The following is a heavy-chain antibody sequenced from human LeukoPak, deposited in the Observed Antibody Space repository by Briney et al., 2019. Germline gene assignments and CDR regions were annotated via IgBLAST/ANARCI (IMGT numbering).Heavy chain of an antibody. Sequence: GGSLRLSCAASGFTFSDYYMSWIRQAPGKGLEWVSYISSSGSTIYYADSVKGRFTISRDNAKNSLYLQMDSLRAEDTAVYYCARQLVVVITYYYYYMDVWGKGTTVTVSS. CDR1: GFTFSDYY. D-gene: IGHD3-22*01. CDR2: ISSSGSTI. J-gene: IGHJ6*03. CDR3: ARQLVVVITYYYYYMDV. V-gene: IGHV3-11*01.